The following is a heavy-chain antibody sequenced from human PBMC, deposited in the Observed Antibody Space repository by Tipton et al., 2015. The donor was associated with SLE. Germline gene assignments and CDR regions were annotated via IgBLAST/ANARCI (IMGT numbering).Heavy chain of an antibody. CDR1: GGSINNTTYY. CDR3: ARYLCSSATCYGLDV. D-gene: IGHD2-2*01. V-gene: IGHV4-39*07. Sequence: TLSLTCTVSGGSINNTTYYWGWIRQPPGKGLEWIASIYYNGGTFYNPSLKSRVTISVDTSRNQFSVKLSSVTAADTAVYYCARYLCSSATCYGLDVWGRGTTVTVSS. CDR2: IYYNGGT. J-gene: IGHJ6*02.